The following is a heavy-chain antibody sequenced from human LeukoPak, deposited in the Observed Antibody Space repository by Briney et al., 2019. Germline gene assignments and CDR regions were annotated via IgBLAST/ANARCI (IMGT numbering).Heavy chain of an antibody. CDR1: GGSISSYY. D-gene: IGHD3-3*01. CDR2: INHSGST. V-gene: IGHV4-34*01. J-gene: IGHJ6*03. CDR3: ARGIYDFWSGYYRAPHYMDV. Sequence: SETLSLTCTVSGGSISSYYWSWIRQPPGKGLEWIGEINHSGSTNYNPSLKSRVTISVDTSKNQFSLKLSSVTAADTAVYYCARGIYDFWSGYYRAPHYMDVWGKGTTVTVSS.